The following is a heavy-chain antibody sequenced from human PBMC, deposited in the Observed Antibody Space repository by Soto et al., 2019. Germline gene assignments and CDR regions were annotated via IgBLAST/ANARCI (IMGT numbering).Heavy chain of an antibody. CDR3: ARETSGYYDY. D-gene: IGHD3-22*01. Sequence: SETLSLTCTVSVDSVSRCSYYWSWIRQPPGKGLEWIGYIYYSGSTNYNPSLKSRVTISVDTSKKQFSLKLNSVTAADTAVYYCARETSGYYDYWGQGTLVTVSS. CDR2: IYYSGST. CDR1: VDSVSRCSYY. J-gene: IGHJ4*02. V-gene: IGHV4-61*01.